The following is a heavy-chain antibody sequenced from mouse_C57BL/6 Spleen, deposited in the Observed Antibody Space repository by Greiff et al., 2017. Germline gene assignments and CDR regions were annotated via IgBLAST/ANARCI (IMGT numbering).Heavy chain of an antibody. CDR3: ARGGTTVLDY. D-gene: IGHD1-1*01. J-gene: IGHJ2*01. CDR2: IYPGSGNT. V-gene: IGHV1-76*01. CDR1: GYTFTDYY. Sequence: QVQLKQSGAELVRPGASVKLSCKASGYTFTDYYINWVKQRPGQGLEWIARIYPGSGNTYYNEKFKGKATLTAEKSSSTAYMQLSSLTSEDSAVXFCARGGTTVLDYWGQGTTLTVSS.